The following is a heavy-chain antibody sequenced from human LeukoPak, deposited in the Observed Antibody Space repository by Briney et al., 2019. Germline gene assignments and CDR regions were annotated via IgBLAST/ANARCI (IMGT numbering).Heavy chain of an antibody. D-gene: IGHD3-22*01. J-gene: IGHJ4*02. V-gene: IGHV1-2*02. CDR1: GYTFTGYY. CDR3: ARVADYYYDSSGYNPFDY. Sequence: ASVKVSCKASGYTFTGYYTHWVRQAPGQGLEWMGWINPNSGGTNYAQKLQGRVTMTRDTSISTAYMELSRLRSDDTAVYYCARVADYYYDSSGYNPFDYWGQGTLVTVSS. CDR2: INPNSGGT.